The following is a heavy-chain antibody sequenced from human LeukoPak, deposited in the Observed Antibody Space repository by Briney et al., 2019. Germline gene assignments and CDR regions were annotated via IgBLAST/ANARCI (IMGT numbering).Heavy chain of an antibody. CDR2: IYYSGST. CDR1: GGSISSGGYY. V-gene: IGHV4-31*03. D-gene: IGHD3-22*01. Sequence: KSSETLSLTCTVSGGSISSGGYYWSWIRQHPGKGLEWIGYIYYSGSTYYNPSLKSRVTISVDTSKNQFSLKLSSVTAADTAVYYCARDLYYYDSSGYYYFDCWGQGTLVTVSS. J-gene: IGHJ4*02. CDR3: ARDLYYYDSSGYYYFDC.